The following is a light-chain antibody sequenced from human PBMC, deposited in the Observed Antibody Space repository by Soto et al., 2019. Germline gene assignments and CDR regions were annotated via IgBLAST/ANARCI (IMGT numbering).Light chain of an antibody. CDR1: QSLVYSDGNTY. CDR3: MQGTHWPRT. CDR2: KVS. J-gene: IGKJ2*01. V-gene: IGKV2-30*01. Sequence: DVVMTQSPLSLPVTLGQPASISCRSSQSLVYSDGNTYLNWFQQRPGQSPRRLIYKVSNRDSGVPDRFSGSWSGTDFPLKISRVEAEDVGVYYCMQGTHWPRTFGQGTKLEIK.